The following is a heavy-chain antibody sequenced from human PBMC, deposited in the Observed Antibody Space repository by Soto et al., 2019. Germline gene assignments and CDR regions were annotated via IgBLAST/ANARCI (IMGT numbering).Heavy chain of an antibody. V-gene: IGHV3-64D*08. J-gene: IGHJ6*02. CDR3: IRGFYGLDV. CDR1: GFTFSGRS. Sequence: EVQLVESGGGLVQPGGSLRLSCSASGFTFSGRSMHWVRQAPRKGLEYVSGVSPNGNDKYYTDSVKGRFTISRDNSKNTLHLQMSSLRPEDTALFYCIRGFYGLDVWGQGTTVTVSS. CDR2: VSPNGNDK.